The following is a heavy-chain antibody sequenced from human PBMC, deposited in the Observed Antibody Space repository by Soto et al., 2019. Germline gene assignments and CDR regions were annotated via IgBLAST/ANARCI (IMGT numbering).Heavy chain of an antibody. CDR1: GGSFSGYY. CDR2: INHSGST. V-gene: IGHV4-34*01. D-gene: IGHD2-15*01. CDR3: ARGGGFYQPVDY. J-gene: IGHJ4*02. Sequence: PSETLSLTCAVYGGSFSGYYWSWIRQPPGKGLEWIGEINHSGSTNYNPSLKSRVTISVDTSKNQFSLKLSSVTAADTAVYYCARGGGFYQPVDYWGQGTLVTVSS.